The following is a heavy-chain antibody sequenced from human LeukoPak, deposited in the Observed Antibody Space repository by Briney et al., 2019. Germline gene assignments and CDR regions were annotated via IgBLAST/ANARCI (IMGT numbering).Heavy chain of an antibody. CDR2: IYSTGST. Sequence: SETLSLTYTVSGGSISSYYRSWIRQPAGKGLEWIGRIYSTGSTNYNPSLKSRVTMSVDTSKNQFSLRLRSVTAADTAVYYCARQIASAGTAGFDFWGQGALVTVSS. D-gene: IGHD6-13*01. CDR1: GGSISSYY. J-gene: IGHJ4*02. V-gene: IGHV4-4*07. CDR3: ARQIASAGTAGFDF.